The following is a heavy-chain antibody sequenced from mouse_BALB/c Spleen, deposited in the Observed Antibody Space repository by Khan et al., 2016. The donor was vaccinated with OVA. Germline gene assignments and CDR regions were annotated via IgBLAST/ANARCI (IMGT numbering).Heavy chain of an antibody. Sequence: VQPKESGAELVRPGALVKLSCKASDFNIKDYYMHWVKQRPEQGLVWIGRIDPENGDTIYDPKFQGKASITSDTSSNTAYLQLSSLTSEDTAVYYCARDGYSPWFAYWGQGTLVTVSA. CDR1: DFNIKDYY. CDR2: IDPENGDT. CDR3: ARDGYSPWFAY. D-gene: IGHD2-3*01. J-gene: IGHJ3*01. V-gene: IGHV14-1*02.